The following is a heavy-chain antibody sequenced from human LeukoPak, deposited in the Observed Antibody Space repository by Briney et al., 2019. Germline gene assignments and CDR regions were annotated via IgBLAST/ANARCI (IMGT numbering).Heavy chain of an antibody. CDR1: GGSISSYY. D-gene: IGHD3-10*01. CDR3: AGRGFWSRAFDT. Sequence: SETLSLTCTVSGGSISSYYWSWIRQPPGKGLEWIGYIYYSGSTNYNPSLKSRVTISVDTSKNQFSLKLSSVTAADTAVYYCAGRGFWSRAFDTWGQGTMVTVSS. J-gene: IGHJ3*02. CDR2: IYYSGST. V-gene: IGHV4-59*08.